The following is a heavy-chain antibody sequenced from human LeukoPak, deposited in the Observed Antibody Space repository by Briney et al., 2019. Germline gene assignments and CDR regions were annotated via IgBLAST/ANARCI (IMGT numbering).Heavy chain of an antibody. CDR3: ARGGNYDILTGYIFDY. CDR1: GFTFSNYW. J-gene: IGHJ4*02. Sequence: GGSLRFSCAASGFTFSNYWMSWVRQAPGKGLEWVANIKHDGGDEHYVDSVKGRFTIARDSAKNSLNLQMNSLRAEDTAVYYCARGGNYDILTGYIFDYWGQGTLVTVSS. V-gene: IGHV3-7*03. D-gene: IGHD3-9*01. CDR2: IKHDGGDE.